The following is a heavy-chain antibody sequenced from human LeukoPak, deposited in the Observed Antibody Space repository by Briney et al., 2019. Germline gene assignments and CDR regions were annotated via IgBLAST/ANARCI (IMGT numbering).Heavy chain of an antibody. CDR3: AKDPHYDYVWGSYRPDY. CDR2: ISGSGGST. Sequence: GGSLRLSCAASGFTFSSCAMSWVRQAPGKGLEWVSAISGSGGSTYYADSVKGRFTISRDNSKNTLYLQMNSLRAEDTAVYYCAKDPHYDYVWGSYRPDYWGQGTLVTVSS. CDR1: GFTFSSCA. D-gene: IGHD3-16*02. V-gene: IGHV3-23*01. J-gene: IGHJ4*02.